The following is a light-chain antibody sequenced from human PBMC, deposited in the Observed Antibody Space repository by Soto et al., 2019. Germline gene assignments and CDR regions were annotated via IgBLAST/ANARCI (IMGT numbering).Light chain of an antibody. J-gene: IGKJ1*01. Sequence: EIVLTQSPGTLSLSPGERATLSCRASQSVSSSYLAWYQQKPGQAPRLLIYGASSRATGIPDRFSVSGSGTSFTLTISRLEPEDFAVYYCQQYGSSPGTFGQGTKVEIK. CDR1: QSVSSSY. V-gene: IGKV3-20*01. CDR3: QQYGSSPGT. CDR2: GAS.